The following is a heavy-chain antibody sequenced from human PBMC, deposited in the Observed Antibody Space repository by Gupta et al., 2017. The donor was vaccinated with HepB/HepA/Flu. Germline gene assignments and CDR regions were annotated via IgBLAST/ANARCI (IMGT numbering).Heavy chain of an antibody. J-gene: IGHJ4*02. CDR3: ARGVTSGYYRSQFDY. Sequence: QVQLVQSGAAVKKPGASVKVSCKASGHTFIGYYIHWVRRAPGQGLEWMGWISPNSGATNDGTNYAQKFQGRVTMTRDTSISTAYMELNRLTSDDTAVYYCARGVTSGYYRSQFDYWGQGTLVTVSS. V-gene: IGHV1-2*02. D-gene: IGHD3-22*01. CDR1: GHTFIGYY. CDR2: ISPNSGATNDGT.